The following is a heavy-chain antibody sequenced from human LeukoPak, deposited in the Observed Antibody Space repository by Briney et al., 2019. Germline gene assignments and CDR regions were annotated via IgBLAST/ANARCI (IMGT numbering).Heavy chain of an antibody. CDR2: ISGSGYST. Sequence: PAGSLRLSCAASGFTFSNYAMSWVRQAPAKGLEWVSSISGSGYSTYYADSVKGRFTISRDNSKNTLYLQMNSLRAEDTGVYYCAKDEDDILTGYYGSDYWGQGTLVTVSS. J-gene: IGHJ4*02. V-gene: IGHV3-23*01. D-gene: IGHD3-9*01. CDR3: AKDEDDILTGYYGSDY. CDR1: GFTFSNYA.